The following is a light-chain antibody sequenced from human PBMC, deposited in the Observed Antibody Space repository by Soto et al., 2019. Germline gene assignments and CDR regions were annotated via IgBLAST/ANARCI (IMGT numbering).Light chain of an antibody. CDR3: QQYGSSPRT. CDR2: CAS. CDR1: QSVSSSY. V-gene: IGKV3-20*01. Sequence: EMVLTKSPGTLSLSPGERATLSCTASQSVSSSYLAWYQQKPGQAPRLLIDCASRRATGTPDRFSGSGSGTAVTLTISRREPEDLAVYDRQQYGSSPRTFGQGTKVEIK. J-gene: IGKJ1*01.